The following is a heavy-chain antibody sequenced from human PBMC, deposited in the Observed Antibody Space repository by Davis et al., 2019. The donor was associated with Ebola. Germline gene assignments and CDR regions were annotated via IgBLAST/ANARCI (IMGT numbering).Heavy chain of an antibody. CDR1: GFTFSGSA. CDR2: IRSKANSYAT. J-gene: IGHJ4*02. V-gene: IGHV3-73*01. Sequence: GGSLRLSCAASGFTFSGSAMHWVRQASGKGLEWVGRIRSKANSYATAFAASVKGRFTISRDDSKNTAYLQMNSLKTEDTAVYYCTRHAKNDSFWGQGTLVTVSS. D-gene: IGHD3-22*01. CDR3: TRHAKNDSF.